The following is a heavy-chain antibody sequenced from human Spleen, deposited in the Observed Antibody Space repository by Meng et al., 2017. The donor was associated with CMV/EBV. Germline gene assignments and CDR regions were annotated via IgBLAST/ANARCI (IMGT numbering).Heavy chain of an antibody. J-gene: IGHJ4*02. V-gene: IGHV3-23*01. D-gene: IGHD3-16*01. CDR1: RFTFDDDA. CDR3: AKSIIITFGGSDY. CDR2: ISGSGGST. Sequence: GESLKISCAAPRFTFDDDAMHWVRQAPGKGLEWVSAISGSGGSTYYADSVKGRFTISRDNSKNTLYLQMNSLRAEDTAVYYCAKSIIITFGGSDYWGQGTLVTVSS.